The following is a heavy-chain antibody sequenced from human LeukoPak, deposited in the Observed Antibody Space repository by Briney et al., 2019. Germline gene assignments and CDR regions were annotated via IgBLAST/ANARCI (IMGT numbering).Heavy chain of an antibody. Sequence: GASVKVSCKASGGTFSSYSLSWVRQAPGQGLEWMGGIVPIFGTADYAQKFQGRATITPDDAASTVYLELTGLTSDDTAVYYCARSEITMVRGVIRTTKYYMDVWGKGTTVAVSS. CDR1: GGTFSSYS. V-gene: IGHV1-69*13. CDR2: IVPIFGTA. J-gene: IGHJ6*03. D-gene: IGHD3-10*01. CDR3: ARSEITMVRGVIRTTKYYMDV.